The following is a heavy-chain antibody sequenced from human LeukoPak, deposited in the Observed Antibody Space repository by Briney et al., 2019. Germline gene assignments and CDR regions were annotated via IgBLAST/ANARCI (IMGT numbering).Heavy chain of an antibody. D-gene: IGHD2-15*01. CDR1: GFTFSSYA. Sequence: PGGSLRLSCAASGFTFSSYAMSWVRQAPGKGLEWVSAISGSGGSTYYADSVKGRFTISRDNSRNTLYLHMNYLRVEDTAIYYCAKSSRSPADDWGQGALVTVSS. CDR3: AKSSRSPADD. J-gene: IGHJ4*02. V-gene: IGHV3-23*01. CDR2: ISGSGGST.